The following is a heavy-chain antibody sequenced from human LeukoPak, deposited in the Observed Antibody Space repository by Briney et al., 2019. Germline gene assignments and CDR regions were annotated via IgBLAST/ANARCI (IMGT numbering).Heavy chain of an antibody. CDR3: AKGPPKKYYYDSSGVERP. CDR1: GFTFSSYA. D-gene: IGHD3-22*01. Sequence: PGGSLRLSCAASGFTFSSYAMSWVRQAPGKGLEWVSAISGSGGSTYYADSVKGRFTISRDNSKNTLYLQMNSLRAEDTAVYYCAKGPPKKYYYDSSGVERPWGQGTLVTVSS. V-gene: IGHV3-23*01. CDR2: ISGSGGST. J-gene: IGHJ5*02.